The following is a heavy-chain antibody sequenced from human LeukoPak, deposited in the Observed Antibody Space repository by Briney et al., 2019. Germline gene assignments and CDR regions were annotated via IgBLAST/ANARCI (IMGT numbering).Heavy chain of an antibody. D-gene: IGHD6-13*01. CDR1: GFTVSSNY. Sequence: GGSLRLSCAASGFTVSSNYMSWVRQAPGKRLEWVSVIYSGGSTYYADSVKGRFTISRDNSKNTLYLQMNSLRAEDTAVYYCARGGYSSSWDFGYWGQGTLVTVSS. J-gene: IGHJ4*02. CDR3: ARGGYSSSWDFGY. CDR2: IYSGGST. V-gene: IGHV3-66*02.